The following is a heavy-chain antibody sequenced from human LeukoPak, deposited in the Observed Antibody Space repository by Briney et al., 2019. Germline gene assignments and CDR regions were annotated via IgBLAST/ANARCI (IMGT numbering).Heavy chain of an antibody. J-gene: IGHJ4*02. CDR2: IRDTGAGT. CDR3: AKHSYRVDSFTDY. D-gene: IGHD5-12*01. CDR1: GFTFSNFA. Sequence: GGSLRLSCAASGFTFSNFAMTWVRQAPGKGLEWVSCIRDTGAGTYYADSVKGRFTISRDNSKNTLYLQMNSLRAEDTAVYYCAKHSYRVDSFTDYWGQGTLVTVSS. V-gene: IGHV3-23*01.